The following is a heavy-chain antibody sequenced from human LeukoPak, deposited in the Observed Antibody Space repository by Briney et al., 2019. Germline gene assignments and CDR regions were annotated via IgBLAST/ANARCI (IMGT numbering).Heavy chain of an antibody. J-gene: IGHJ4*02. CDR1: GFTFSNAW. V-gene: IGHV3-15*01. Sequence: GGSLRLSCAASGFTFSNAWMSWVRQAPGKGLEWVGRIKSKTDGGTTDYAAPVKGRFAISRDDSKNTLYLQMNSLRAEDTAVYYCARVESGIAAAGTPPPDYWGQGTLVTVSS. CDR2: IKSKTDGGTT. CDR3: ARVESGIAAAGTPPPDY. D-gene: IGHD6-13*01.